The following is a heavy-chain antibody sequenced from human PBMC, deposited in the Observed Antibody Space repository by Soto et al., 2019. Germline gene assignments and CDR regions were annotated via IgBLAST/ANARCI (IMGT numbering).Heavy chain of an antibody. D-gene: IGHD4-17*01. Sequence: EVQLLESGGGLVQPGGSLRLSCAASGFTFSTYGMSWVRQAPGKGLEWVSAISGSGGSTYYTDSVKGRFTISRDNSKNTLYLQMNSLRAEDTAVYYCALDWATTVTTLGYWGQGTLVTVSS. CDR3: ALDWATTVTTLGY. CDR2: ISGSGGST. V-gene: IGHV3-23*01. CDR1: GFTFSTYG. J-gene: IGHJ4*02.